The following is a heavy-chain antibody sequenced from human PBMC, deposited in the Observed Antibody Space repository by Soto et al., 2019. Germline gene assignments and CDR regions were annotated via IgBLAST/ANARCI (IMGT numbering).Heavy chain of an antibody. D-gene: IGHD6-13*01. Sequence: QVQLVESGGGVVQSGRSLRLSCAASGFTFSTSGRHWIRQAPGKGLEWVAMISHDGGATYYVDSVKGRFTISRDTDKNTLHLQMDSLRPVDTATYYCAKDWGSSGWYNWFDPWGQGTLVTVSS. J-gene: IGHJ5*02. CDR1: GFTFSTSG. CDR2: ISHDGGAT. V-gene: IGHV3-30*18. CDR3: AKDWGSSGWYNWFDP.